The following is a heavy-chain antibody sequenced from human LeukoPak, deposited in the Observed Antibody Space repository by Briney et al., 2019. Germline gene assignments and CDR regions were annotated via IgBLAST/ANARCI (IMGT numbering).Heavy chain of an antibody. CDR2: INPNNGGA. CDR3: ARDKYTGYETFDY. D-gene: IGHD5-12*01. CDR1: GGTFSSYS. J-gene: IGHJ4*02. Sequence: ASVKVSCKASGGTFSSYSMHWVRQAPGQGLEWMGWINPNNGGANYAQKFQGRVTMTRDTSISTAYMELNRLTSDDTAVYYCARDKYTGYETFDYWGQGTPVTVSS. V-gene: IGHV1-2*02.